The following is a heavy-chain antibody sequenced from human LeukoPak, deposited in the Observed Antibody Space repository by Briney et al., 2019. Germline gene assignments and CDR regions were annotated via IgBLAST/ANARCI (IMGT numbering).Heavy chain of an antibody. CDR3: ARDDGSEQLVSNWFDP. Sequence: ASVKVSCKASGYTFTGYYMHWVRQAPGQGLEWMGWINPNSGGTNYAQKFQGRVTMTRDTSISTAYMELSRLRSDDTAVYYCARDDGSEQLVSNWFDPWGQGTLVTVSS. CDR2: INPNSGGT. V-gene: IGHV1-2*02. CDR1: GYTFTGYY. D-gene: IGHD6-6*01. J-gene: IGHJ5*02.